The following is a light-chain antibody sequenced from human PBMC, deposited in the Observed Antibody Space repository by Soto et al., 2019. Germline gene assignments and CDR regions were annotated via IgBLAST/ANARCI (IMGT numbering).Light chain of an antibody. CDR1: ESISTK. V-gene: IGKV3-15*01. J-gene: IGKJ5*01. CDR3: QQYNTWSSIT. CDR2: GAS. Sequence: EIVMTQSPATLSVSPGERVTLSCRASESISTKLAWYQQKPGQAPSLLMYGASTRATGIPARFSGSGSGREFTLTISSLQSEDFAVYYCQQYNTWSSITFGQGTRLEIK.